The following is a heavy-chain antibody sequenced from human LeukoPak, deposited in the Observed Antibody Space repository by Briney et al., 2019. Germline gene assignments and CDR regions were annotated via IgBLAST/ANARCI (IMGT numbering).Heavy chain of an antibody. Sequence: SETLSLTCTVSGGSISSSSYYWGWIRQPPGKGLEWIGSIYYSGNTYYNPSLKSRVTISVDTSKNQFSLKLSSVTAADTVVYYCARRLAVYGDFFDYWGQGTLVTVSS. CDR3: ARRLAVYGDFFDY. D-gene: IGHD4-17*01. CDR2: IYYSGNT. CDR1: GGSISSSSYY. V-gene: IGHV4-39*01. J-gene: IGHJ4*02.